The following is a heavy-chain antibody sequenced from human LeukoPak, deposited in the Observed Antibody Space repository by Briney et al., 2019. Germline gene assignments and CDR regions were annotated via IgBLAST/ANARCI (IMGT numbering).Heavy chain of an antibody. V-gene: IGHV1-18*01. Sequence: ASVKVSCTASGYTFTSYGITWVRQAPGQGLEWMGWISAYNGNTNYAQKLQGRVTMTIDTSTSTAYMELKSLRSDDTAVYYCARGGGAAADYSYYYMDVWGKGTTVTVSS. CDR2: ISAYNGNT. J-gene: IGHJ6*03. CDR3: ARGGGAAADYSYYYMDV. CDR1: GYTFTSYG. D-gene: IGHD6-13*01.